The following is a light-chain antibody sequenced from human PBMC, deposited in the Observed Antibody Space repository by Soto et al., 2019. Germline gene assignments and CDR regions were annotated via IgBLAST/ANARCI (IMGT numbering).Light chain of an antibody. Sequence: DILLTQSPGTLSLSPGERATLTCRASQSVSTFLAWYQQKPGQAPRLLIYGASSRAAGIPYRFSGSGSGTDFTLTISRLEPEDFAVYYCQQYGSSSTFGQGTRLEIK. CDR3: QQYGSSST. J-gene: IGKJ5*01. CDR1: QSVSTF. V-gene: IGKV3-20*01. CDR2: GAS.